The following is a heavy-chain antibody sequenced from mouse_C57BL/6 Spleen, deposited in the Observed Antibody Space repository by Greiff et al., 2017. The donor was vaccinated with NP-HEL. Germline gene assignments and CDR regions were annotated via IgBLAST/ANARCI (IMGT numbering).Heavy chain of an antibody. CDR3: ARDYDYDEGGYFDY. CDR2: IWTGGGT. V-gene: IGHV2-9-1*01. J-gene: IGHJ2*01. Sequence: VQLVESGPGLVAPSQSLSITCTVSGFSLTSYAISWVRQPPGKGLEWLGVIWTGGGTNYNSALKSRLSISKDNSKSQVFLKMNSLQTDDTARYYCARDYDYDEGGYFDYWGQGTTLTVSS. CDR1: GFSLTSYA. D-gene: IGHD2-4*01.